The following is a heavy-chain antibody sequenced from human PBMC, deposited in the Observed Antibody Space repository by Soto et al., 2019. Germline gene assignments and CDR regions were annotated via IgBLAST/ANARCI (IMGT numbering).Heavy chain of an antibody. CDR2: IWHDGSNE. V-gene: IGHV3-33*01. D-gene: IGHD3-9*01. CDR1: GFPFSHYA. CDR3: ARAELRYFDWSPSSY. J-gene: IGHJ4*02. Sequence: QVQLVESGGGVVQAGVSLRLSCATSGFPFSHYAMHWVRQSPGKGLEWVALIWHDGSNEHYVDSVKGRFTISRDNVNNTLHLQLNNLRAEDTAIYYCARAELRYFDWSPSSYWGQGTLVTVSS.